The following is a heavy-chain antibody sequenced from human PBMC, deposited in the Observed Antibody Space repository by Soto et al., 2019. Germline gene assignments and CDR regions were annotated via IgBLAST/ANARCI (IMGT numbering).Heavy chain of an antibody. V-gene: IGHV1-2*04. CDR1: GYTFTGYY. Sequence: ASVKVSCKASGYTFTGYYMHWVRQAPGQGLEWMGWINPNSGGTNYAQKFQGWVTMTRDTSISTAYMELSRLRSDDTAVYYCARSYSRSWYRSTWFDPWGQGTLVPVSS. CDR3: ARSYSRSWYRSTWFDP. CDR2: INPNSGGT. J-gene: IGHJ5*02. D-gene: IGHD6-13*01.